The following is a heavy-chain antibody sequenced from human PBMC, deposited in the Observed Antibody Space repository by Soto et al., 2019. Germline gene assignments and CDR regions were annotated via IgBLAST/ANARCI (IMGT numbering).Heavy chain of an antibody. CDR1: GYTFTEYD. D-gene: IGHD1-1*01. Sequence: QVQVIQSRAEVKKPGASGKVSCKTSGYTFTEYDINWVRQAPGQGPEYMGWVSPENKNAGYAPQFRGRVSMTTDTTISTAYLEVTNLTYEDTAVYYCEVTTGYWGQGTMVTVSS. CDR3: EVTTGY. J-gene: IGHJ4*02. CDR2: VSPENKNA. V-gene: IGHV1-8*01.